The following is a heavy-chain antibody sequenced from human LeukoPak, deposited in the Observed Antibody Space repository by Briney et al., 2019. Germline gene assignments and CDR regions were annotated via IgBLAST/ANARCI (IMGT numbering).Heavy chain of an antibody. V-gene: IGHV1-8*01. J-gene: IGHJ5*02. Sequence: WMGWMNPNSGQTVYAQKFQGRVTMNRNTDISTAYMELSSLRSEDTAVYYCARGEGWLRPWGQGTLVTVSS. CDR2: MNPNSGQT. CDR3: ARGEGWLRP. D-gene: IGHD5-12*01.